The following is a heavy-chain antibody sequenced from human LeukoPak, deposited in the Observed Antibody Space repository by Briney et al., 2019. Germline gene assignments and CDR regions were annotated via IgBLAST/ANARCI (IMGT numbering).Heavy chain of an antibody. CDR3: AYTLGCSSTSCPFDY. CDR2: INAGNGNT. D-gene: IGHD2-2*01. J-gene: IGHJ4*02. CDR1: GYAFTSYA. V-gene: IGHV1-3*01. Sequence: GASVKVSCKASGYAFTSYAMHWVRQAPGQRLEWMGWINAGNGNTKYSQKFQGRVTITRDTSASTAYMELSSLRSEDTAVYYCAYTLGCSSTSCPFDYWGQGTLVTVSS.